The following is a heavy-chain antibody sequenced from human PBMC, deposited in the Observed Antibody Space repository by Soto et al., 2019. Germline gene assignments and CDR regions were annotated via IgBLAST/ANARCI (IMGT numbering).Heavy chain of an antibody. Sequence: PGESLKISCKGSGYSFTSYWISWVRQMPGKGLEWMGRIDPSDSYTNYSPSFQGHVTISADKSISTAYLQWSSLKASDTAMYYCARHRRITGPYYYGMDVWGQGTTVTGSS. CDR1: GYSFTSYW. V-gene: IGHV5-10-1*01. CDR2: IDPSDSYT. J-gene: IGHJ6*02. D-gene: IGHD1-20*01. CDR3: ARHRRITGPYYYGMDV.